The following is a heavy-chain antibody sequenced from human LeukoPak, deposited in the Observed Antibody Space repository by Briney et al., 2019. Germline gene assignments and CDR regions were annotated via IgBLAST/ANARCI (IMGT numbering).Heavy chain of an antibody. V-gene: IGHV3-30*02. CDR2: IRYDGSNK. CDR1: GFTFSSYG. D-gene: IGHD2-2*01. CDR3: ARDPGVVPAASNWFDP. Sequence: GGSLRLSCAASGFTFSSYGMHWVRQAPGKGLEWVAFIRYDGSNKYYADSVKGRFTISRDNSKNTLYLQMNSLRAEDTAVYYCARDPGVVPAASNWFDPWGQGTLVTVPS. J-gene: IGHJ5*02.